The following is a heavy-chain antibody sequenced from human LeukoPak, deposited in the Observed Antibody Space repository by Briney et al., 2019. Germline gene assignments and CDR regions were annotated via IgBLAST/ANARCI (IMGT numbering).Heavy chain of an antibody. Sequence: ASVKVSCKASGYTXTDYYMHWVRQAPGQGLEWMGWINTNSGGTHYAQKFQGRVTMTRDTSISTAYMELRGLRSDDTAVYYCARGSGLSGSSLITPFNYWGQKTLVTVSS. V-gene: IGHV1-2*02. CDR1: GYTXTDYY. D-gene: IGHD6-6*01. CDR3: ARGSGLSGSSLITPFNY. CDR2: INTNSGGT. J-gene: IGHJ4*02.